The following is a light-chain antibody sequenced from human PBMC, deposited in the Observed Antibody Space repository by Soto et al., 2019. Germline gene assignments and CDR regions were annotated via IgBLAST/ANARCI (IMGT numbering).Light chain of an antibody. CDR2: AAS. CDR1: QGISNW. J-gene: IGKJ3*01. Sequence: DIQMTHSPSSVSASVGDRVSITCRASQGISNWLAWYQQKPGRAPKLLIYAASSLQSGVSSRFSGSGSGTDFTLTISSLQPADFATYYCQQGNSFPFTFGPGTKVDIK. V-gene: IGKV1D-12*01. CDR3: QQGNSFPFT.